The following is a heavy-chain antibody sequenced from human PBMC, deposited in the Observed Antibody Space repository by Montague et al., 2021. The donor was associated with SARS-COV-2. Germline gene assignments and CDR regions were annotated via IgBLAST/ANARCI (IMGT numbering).Heavy chain of an antibody. CDR2: INHSGSA. CDR1: GGSFSGYY. J-gene: IGHJ6*03. CDR3: ARLGEGVVPAPILGVGPYYSYFYMDV. Sequence: SETLSLTCAVYGGSFSGYYWNWIRQPPGKGLEWIGEINHSGSAKYNPSLKRRVTISVDTSKNQFSLKLNSVTAADTAVYYCARLGEGVVPAPILGVGPYYSYFYMDVWGKGPRSPSP. V-gene: IGHV4-34*01. D-gene: IGHD2-2*02.